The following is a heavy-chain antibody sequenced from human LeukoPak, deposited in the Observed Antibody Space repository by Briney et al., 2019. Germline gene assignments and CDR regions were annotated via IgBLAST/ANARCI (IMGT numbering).Heavy chain of an antibody. J-gene: IGHJ3*02. CDR3: ARAVVGAIHDAFDI. CDR2: IKQDGSEK. CDR1: GFTFSSYW. V-gene: IGHV3-7*01. Sequence: GGSLRLSCAASGFTFSSYWMGWVRQAPGKGLEWVANIKQDGSEKYYVDSVKGRFTISRDNAKSSLYLQMNSLRAEDTAVYYCARAVVGAIHDAFDIWGQGTMVTVSS. D-gene: IGHD1-26*01.